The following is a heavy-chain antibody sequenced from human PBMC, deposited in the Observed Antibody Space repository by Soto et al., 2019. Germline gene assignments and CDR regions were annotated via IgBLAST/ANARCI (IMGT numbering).Heavy chain of an antibody. D-gene: IGHD5-18*01. Sequence: SETLSLTCAVYGGSFSGYYWSWIRQPPGKGLEWIGEINHSGSTNYNPSLKSRVTISVDTSKNQFSLKLSSVTAADTAVYYCASLLNVDTAMEYYYYYYGMDVWGQGTTVTVSS. CDR2: INHSGST. V-gene: IGHV4-34*01. CDR3: ASLLNVDTAMEYYYYYYGMDV. J-gene: IGHJ6*02. CDR1: GGSFSGYY.